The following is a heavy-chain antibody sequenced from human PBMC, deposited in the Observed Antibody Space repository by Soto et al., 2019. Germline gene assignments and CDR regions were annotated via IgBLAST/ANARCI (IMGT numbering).Heavy chain of an antibody. CDR3: ARRGWNDEGYYYYGMDV. CDR2: IYSGGST. V-gene: IGHV3-53*04. J-gene: IGHJ6*02. CDR1: GFTVSSNY. Sequence: GGSLRLSCAASGFTVSSNYMSWVRQAPGKGLEWVSVIYSGGSTYYADSVKGRFTISRRNSKNTLYLQMNSLRAEDTAVYYCARRGWNDEGYYYYGMDVWGQGTTVTVSS. D-gene: IGHD1-1*01.